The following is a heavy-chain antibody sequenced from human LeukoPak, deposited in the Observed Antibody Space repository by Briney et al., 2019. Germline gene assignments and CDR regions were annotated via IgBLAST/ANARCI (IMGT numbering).Heavy chain of an antibody. Sequence: ASVKVSCKASGYTFTSYGISWVRQASGQGLEWMGWISAYNGNTNYAQKLQGRVTMTTDTSTSTAYMELRTLRSDDTAVYYCASWGYCSGGSCNWADYWGQGTLVTVSS. CDR2: ISAYNGNT. J-gene: IGHJ4*02. CDR1: GYTFTSYG. D-gene: IGHD2-15*01. CDR3: ASWGYCSGGSCNWADY. V-gene: IGHV1-18*01.